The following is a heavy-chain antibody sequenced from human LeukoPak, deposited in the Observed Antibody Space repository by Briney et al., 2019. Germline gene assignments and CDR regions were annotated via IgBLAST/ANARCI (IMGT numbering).Heavy chain of an antibody. CDR1: GFMFDDYT. D-gene: IGHD5-18*01. V-gene: IGHV3-43*01. CDR2: INWDGGSR. J-gene: IGHJ4*02. Sequence: AGCLRLSCAASGFMFDDYTMHWVRQAPGKGLEWVSLINWDGGSRYYAASVKGRFTVSRDNSKNSLYLQMNSLRTEDTALYYCAKGDVDSPMNFYHWGQGTLVTVSS. CDR3: AKGDVDSPMNFYH.